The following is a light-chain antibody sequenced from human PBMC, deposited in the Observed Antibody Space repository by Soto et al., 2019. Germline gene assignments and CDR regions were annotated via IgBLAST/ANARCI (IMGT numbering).Light chain of an antibody. Sequence: QSALTQPASVSGSPGQSITISCSGTSSDVGGYNYVSWYQQHPGKAPKLMIYEVSNRPSGVSNRFSGSKSGNTASLTISGLQAEDEADYYCSSYTSSSLWVFGGGTQLIVL. CDR1: SSDVGGYNY. V-gene: IGLV2-14*01. CDR3: SSYTSSSLWV. J-gene: IGLJ3*02. CDR2: EVS.